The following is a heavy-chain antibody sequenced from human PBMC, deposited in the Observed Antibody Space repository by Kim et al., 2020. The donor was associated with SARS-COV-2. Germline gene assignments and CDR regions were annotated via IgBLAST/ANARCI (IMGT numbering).Heavy chain of an antibody. Sequence: ASVKVSCKASGYTFTSYGISWVRQAPGQGLEGMGWISAYNGNTNYAQKLQGRVTMTTDTSTSTAYMELRSLRSDDTAVYYCASVIPEEWELSFDYWGQGTLVTVSS. CDR2: ISAYNGNT. D-gene: IGHD1-26*01. CDR1: GYTFTSYG. CDR3: ASVIPEEWELSFDY. J-gene: IGHJ4*02. V-gene: IGHV1-18*04.